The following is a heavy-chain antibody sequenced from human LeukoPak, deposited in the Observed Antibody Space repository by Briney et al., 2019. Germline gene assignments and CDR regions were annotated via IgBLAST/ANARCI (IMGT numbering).Heavy chain of an antibody. D-gene: IGHD3-3*01. CDR1: GGSFSGYY. V-gene: IGHV4-34*01. CDR2: INHSGST. Sequence: SETLSLTCAVYGGSFSGYYWSWIRQPPGKGLEWIGEINHSGSTNYNPSLKSQVTISVDTSKNQFSLKLSSVTAADTAVYYCARQTQYPLYDFWSGYPGYWGQGTLVTVSS. J-gene: IGHJ4*02. CDR3: ARQTQYPLYDFWSGYPGY.